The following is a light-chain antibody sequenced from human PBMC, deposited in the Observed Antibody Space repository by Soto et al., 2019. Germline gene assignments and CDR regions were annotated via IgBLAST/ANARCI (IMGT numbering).Light chain of an antibody. CDR2: GAS. J-gene: IGKJ1*01. Sequence: EIVLTQSPATLSVSPGESATLSCRASQIISNTLAWYQQRPGQAPRVLIYGASTRATGTPARFSGSGSGIDFTLTISSLQSEDFAVYYCQQNKDSPQTFGQGTKVDIK. CDR1: QIISNT. CDR3: QQNKDSPQT. V-gene: IGKV3-15*01.